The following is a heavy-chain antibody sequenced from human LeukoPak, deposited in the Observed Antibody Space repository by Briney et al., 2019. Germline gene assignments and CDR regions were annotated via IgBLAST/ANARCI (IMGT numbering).Heavy chain of an antibody. J-gene: IGHJ4*02. D-gene: IGHD3-22*01. CDR3: ARHRDYYDSSGYTFPIDY. CDR1: GGSLSSYY. V-gene: IGHV4-59*08. CDR2: IYYSGNT. Sequence: PSETLSLTCTVSGGSLSSYYWTWIRQPPGKGLEWIGYIYYSGNTNYNPSLKGRVTISVDTSKNQFSLKLSSVTAADTAVYYCARHRDYYDSSGYTFPIDYWGQGTLVTVSS.